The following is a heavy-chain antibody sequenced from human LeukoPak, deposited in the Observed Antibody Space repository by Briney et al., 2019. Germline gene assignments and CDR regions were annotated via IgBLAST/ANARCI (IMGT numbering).Heavy chain of an antibody. CDR2: ISYDGSNK. V-gene: IGHV3-30*18. Sequence: GRSLRLSCAASGFTFSSYGMHWVRQAPGKGLEWVAVISYDGSNKYYADSVKGRFTIPRDNSKNTLYLQMNSLRAEDTAVYYCAKDLLVAASGAFDIWGQGTMVTVSS. CDR1: GFTFSSYG. J-gene: IGHJ3*02. CDR3: AKDLLVAASGAFDI. D-gene: IGHD2-2*01.